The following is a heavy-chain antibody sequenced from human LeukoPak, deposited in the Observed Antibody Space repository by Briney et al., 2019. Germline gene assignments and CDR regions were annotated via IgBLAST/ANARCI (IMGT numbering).Heavy chain of an antibody. J-gene: IGHJ5*02. V-gene: IGHV3-33*08. CDR1: GFTFSSYG. CDR2: IWYDGSNK. CDR3: ARDGIAAAGRGKEDWFDP. Sequence: SGGSLRLSCAASGFTFSSYGMHWVRQAPGKGLEWVAVIWYDGSNKYYADSVKGRFTISRDNSKNTLYLQMNSLRAEDTAVYYCARDGIAAAGRGKEDWFDPWGQGTLVTVSS. D-gene: IGHD6-13*01.